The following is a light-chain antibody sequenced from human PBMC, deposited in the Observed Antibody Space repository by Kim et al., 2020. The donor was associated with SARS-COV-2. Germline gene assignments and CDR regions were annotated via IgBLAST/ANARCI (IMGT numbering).Light chain of an antibody. CDR3: QVWDSTTTV. V-gene: IGLV3-1*01. J-gene: IGLJ2*01. CDR2: QDT. CDR1: RLENKY. Sequence: SVSPGQTAIITCSGDRLENKYVCWYRHKPGQSPEVVIYQDTQRPSGSPERFSGYSSGNTATLTISGTQDVDEADYYCQVWDSTTTVFGGGTQLTVL.